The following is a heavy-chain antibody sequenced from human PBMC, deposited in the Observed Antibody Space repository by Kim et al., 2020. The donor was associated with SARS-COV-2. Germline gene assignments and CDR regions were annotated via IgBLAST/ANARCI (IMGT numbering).Heavy chain of an antibody. V-gene: IGHV5-51*01. CDR3: ARSTGTMTVVVIPSHFDY. J-gene: IGHJ4*02. D-gene: IGHD3-22*01. CDR1: GYSFTSYW. Sequence: GESLKISCKGSGYSFTSYWIGWVRQMPGKGLEGMGIIYPGDSDTRYSPSFQGQVTNSADKSISTAYLQWSSLKASDTAMYYCARSTGTMTVVVIPSHFDYWGQGTLVTVSS. CDR2: IYPGDSDT.